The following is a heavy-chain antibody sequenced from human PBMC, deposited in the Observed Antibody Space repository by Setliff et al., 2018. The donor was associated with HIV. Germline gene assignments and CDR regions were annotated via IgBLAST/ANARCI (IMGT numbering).Heavy chain of an antibody. J-gene: IGHJ6*03. CDR2: ISGSGDST. CDR3: ARAPGYYDSSGYYYGYYYYYMDV. D-gene: IGHD3-22*01. Sequence: GSLRLSCTASGFTFSYHAMTWVRQAPGKGLEWVSGISGSGDSTYYAASVKGRFTISRDNAKNSLYLQMNSLRAEDTALYYCARAPGYYDSSGYYYGYYYYYMDVWGKGTTVTVSS. CDR1: GFTFSYHA. V-gene: IGHV3-23*01.